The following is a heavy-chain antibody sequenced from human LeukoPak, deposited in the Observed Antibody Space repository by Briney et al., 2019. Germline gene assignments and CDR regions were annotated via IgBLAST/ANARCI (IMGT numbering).Heavy chain of an antibody. Sequence: GASVKVSCKASGYTFTSYDINWVRQATGQGLEWMGWMNPNSGNTGYAQKFQGRVTMTRNTSISTAYMELSSLRSEDTAVYYCARVGRGYYGSGSYDYYYYMDVWGKGTTVTVSS. D-gene: IGHD3-10*01. V-gene: IGHV1-8*01. J-gene: IGHJ6*03. CDR1: GYTFTSYD. CDR2: MNPNSGNT. CDR3: ARVGRGYYGSGSYDYYYYMDV.